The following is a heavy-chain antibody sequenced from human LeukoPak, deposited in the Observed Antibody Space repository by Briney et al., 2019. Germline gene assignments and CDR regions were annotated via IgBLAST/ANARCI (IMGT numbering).Heavy chain of an antibody. CDR2: IKQDGSEK. CDR3: ARDLIDYDSSEGY. J-gene: IGHJ4*02. Sequence: PGGSLRLSXAASGFTFSSYWMSWVRQAPGKGLEWVANIKQDGSEKYYVDSVKGRFTISRDNAKNSLYLQINSLRAEDTAVYYCARDLIDYDSSEGYWGQGTLVTVSS. V-gene: IGHV3-7*01. CDR1: GFTFSSYW. D-gene: IGHD3-22*01.